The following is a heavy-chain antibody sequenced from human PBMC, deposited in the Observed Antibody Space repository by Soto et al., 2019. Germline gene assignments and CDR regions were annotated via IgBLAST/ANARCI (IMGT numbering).Heavy chain of an antibody. CDR3: ARQPAMDNYYYYGMDV. Sequence: GASLKISCKGSGYSFTSYWISWVRQMPGKGLEWMGRIDPSDSYTNYSPSFQCHVTISADKSIITAYLQWSSLKASDTAMYYCARQPAMDNYYYYGMDVWGQGTTVTVSS. V-gene: IGHV5-10-1*01. J-gene: IGHJ6*02. CDR1: GYSFTSYW. D-gene: IGHD5-18*01. CDR2: IDPSDSYT.